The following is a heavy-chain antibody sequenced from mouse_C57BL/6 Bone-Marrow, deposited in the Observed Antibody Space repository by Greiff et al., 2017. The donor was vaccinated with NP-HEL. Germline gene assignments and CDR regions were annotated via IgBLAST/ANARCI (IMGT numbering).Heavy chain of an antibody. CDR3: AIKEKKGGYAMDY. V-gene: IGHV1-64*01. J-gene: IGHJ4*01. Sequence: QVQLQQPGAELVKPGASVKLSCKASGYTFTSYWMHWVKQRPGPGLEWIGMIHPNSGSTNYNEKFKSKATLTVDKSSSTAYMQLSSLTSEDSAVYYCAIKEKKGGYAMDYWGQGTSVTVSS. CDR1: GYTFTSYW. CDR2: IHPNSGST.